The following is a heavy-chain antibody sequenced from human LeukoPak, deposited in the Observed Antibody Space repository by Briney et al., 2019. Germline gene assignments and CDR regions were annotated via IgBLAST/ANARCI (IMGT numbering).Heavy chain of an antibody. CDR1: GFTFSSYA. CDR2: ISGSGGTT. V-gene: IGHV3-23*01. J-gene: IGHJ6*02. CDR3: ARDTASPYYYGSGGYGMDV. Sequence: PGGSLRLSCAASGFTFSSYAMSWVRQAPGEGLEWVSTISGSGGTTYYADSVKGRFTISRDNAKNSLYLQMNSLRAEDTALYHCARDTASPYYYGSGGYGMDVWGQGTTVTVSS. D-gene: IGHD3-10*01.